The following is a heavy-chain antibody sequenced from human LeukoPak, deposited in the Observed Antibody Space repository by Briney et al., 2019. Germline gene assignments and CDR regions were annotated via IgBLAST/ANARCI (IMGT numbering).Heavy chain of an antibody. V-gene: IGHV4-34*01. Sequence: SETLSLTCADYGGSFSGYYWSWIRQPPGKGLEWIGEINHSGSTNYNPSLKSRVTISVDTSKNQFSLKLSSVTAADTAVYYCASAYMVRGVYYMDVSGKGTTVTVSS. D-gene: IGHD3-10*01. J-gene: IGHJ6*03. CDR3: ASAYMVRGVYYMDV. CDR2: INHSGST. CDR1: GGSFSGYY.